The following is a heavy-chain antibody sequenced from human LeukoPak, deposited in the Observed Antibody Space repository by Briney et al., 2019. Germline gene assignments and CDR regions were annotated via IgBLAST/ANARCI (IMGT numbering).Heavy chain of an antibody. Sequence: PGGSQGLSCAASGFTFGDHIMNWVRQLPGKRLEWVAYVSGSGSTVYYADSVKGRFTISRDNSKNTLYLQMSSLRAEDTAVYYCAKEFNRGLPDYWGQGTLVTVPS. D-gene: IGHD2-21*01. V-gene: IGHV3-48*01. CDR3: AKEFNRGLPDY. CDR1: GFTFGDHI. CDR2: VSGSGSTV. J-gene: IGHJ4*02.